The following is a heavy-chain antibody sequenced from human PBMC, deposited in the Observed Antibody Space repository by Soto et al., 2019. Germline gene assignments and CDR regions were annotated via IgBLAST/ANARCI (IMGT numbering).Heavy chain of an antibody. CDR2: IGTAGDT. Sequence: GGSLRLSSAASGFTFSSYDMHWVRQATGKGLEWVSAIGTAGDTYYPGSVKGRFTISRENAKNPLYLQMNSLRAGDTAVYYCASASSYCSGGSCYSGAGAFDIWGQGTMVTV. J-gene: IGHJ3*02. CDR3: ASASSYCSGGSCYSGAGAFDI. V-gene: IGHV3-13*01. CDR1: GFTFSSYD. D-gene: IGHD2-15*01.